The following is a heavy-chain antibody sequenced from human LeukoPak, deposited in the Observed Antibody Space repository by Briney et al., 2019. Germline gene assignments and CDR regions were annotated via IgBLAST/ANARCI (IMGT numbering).Heavy chain of an antibody. V-gene: IGHV3-7*01. CDR1: GFTFSSYW. D-gene: IGHD1-26*01. CDR2: MNIDGSEK. J-gene: IGHJ4*02. CDR3: ARDPVEWELLLDY. Sequence: GGSLRLSCAASGFTFSSYWMGWVRQAPGKRLEWVANMNIDGSEKYYADSAKGRFTISRDNARNSVYLQMNSLRVEDTAVYYCARDPVEWELLLDYWGQGTLVTVSS.